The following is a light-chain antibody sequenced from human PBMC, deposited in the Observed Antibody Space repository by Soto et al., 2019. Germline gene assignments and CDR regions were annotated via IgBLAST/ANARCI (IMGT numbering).Light chain of an antibody. CDR3: QQYGSSGT. CDR2: DAS. CDR1: QSVSSY. V-gene: IGKV3-20*01. Sequence: EIVLTQSPATLSLSPGERATLSSRASQSVSSYLAWYQQKPGQAPRLLIYDASNRATGIPDRLSGSGSGTDFTLTISRLEPEDSAVYYCQQYGSSGTFGQGTKVDIK. J-gene: IGKJ1*01.